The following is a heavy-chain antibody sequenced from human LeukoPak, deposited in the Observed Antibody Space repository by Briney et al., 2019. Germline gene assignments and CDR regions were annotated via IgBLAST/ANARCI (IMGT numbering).Heavy chain of an antibody. J-gene: IGHJ6*03. CDR1: GFTFSSYA. V-gene: IGHV3-23*01. D-gene: IGHD2-2*02. CDR3: AKEEYQPLYYYYYYYMDV. CDR2: ISGSGGST. Sequence: GGSLRLSCAASGFTFSSYAMSWVRQAPGKGLEWVSAISGSGGSTYYAGSVKGRFTISRDNSKNTLYLQMNSLRAEDTAVYYCAKEEYQPLYYYYYYYMDVWGKGTTVTVSS.